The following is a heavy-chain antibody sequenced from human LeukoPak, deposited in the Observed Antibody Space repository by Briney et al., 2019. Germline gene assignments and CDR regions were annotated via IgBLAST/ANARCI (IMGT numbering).Heavy chain of an antibody. J-gene: IGHJ4*02. CDR2: ISYDGSNK. CDR3: ARVEPVAGTSDY. CDR1: GFTFSSYA. V-gene: IGHV3-30*01. D-gene: IGHD6-19*01. Sequence: QSGRSLRLSCAASGFTFSSYAMHWVRQAPGKGLEWVAVISYDGSNKYYADSVKGRFTISRDNPKNTLYLQMNSLRAEDTAVYYCARVEPVAGTSDYWGQGTLVTVSS.